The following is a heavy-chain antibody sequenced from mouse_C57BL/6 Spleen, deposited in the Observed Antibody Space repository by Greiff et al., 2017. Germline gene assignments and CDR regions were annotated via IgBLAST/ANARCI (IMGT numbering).Heavy chain of an antibody. CDR2: ISSGGSYT. V-gene: IGHV5-6*01. CDR3: ARQYDDDGDYYAMDD. J-gene: IGHJ4*01. D-gene: IGHD2-4*01. CDR1: GFTFSSYG. Sequence: EVQRVESGGDLVKPGGSLKLSCAASGFTFSSYGMSWVRQTPDKRLELVATISSGGSYTYYPDSVKGRFPISRDNAKNTLYLQMSSVKSEDTAMYDCARQYDDDGDYYAMDDWGKGTSVTVSS.